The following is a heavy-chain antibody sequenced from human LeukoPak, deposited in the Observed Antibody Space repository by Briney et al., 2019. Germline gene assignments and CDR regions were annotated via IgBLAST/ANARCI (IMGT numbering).Heavy chain of an antibody. CDR1: GGSISSSTYS. Sequence: SETPSLTCTVSGGSISSSTYSWTWIRQPPGKGLEWIGSIHYDGNTYYKPSLKSRVTISVDTSKIQFSLRLSSATAADMATYYCARHSLNNYGSYYWGQGTLVTVSS. D-gene: IGHD5-24*01. CDR3: ARHSLNNYGSYY. V-gene: IGHV4-39*01. CDR2: IHYDGNT. J-gene: IGHJ4*02.